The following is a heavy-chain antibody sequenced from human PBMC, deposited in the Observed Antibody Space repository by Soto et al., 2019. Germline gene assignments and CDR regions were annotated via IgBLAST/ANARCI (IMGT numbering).Heavy chain of an antibody. D-gene: IGHD3-22*01. J-gene: IGHJ4*02. V-gene: IGHV1-2*02. CDR2: INPNSGGT. CDR3: ARDLLPSSGYYYDY. Sequence: CVRQAPGQGLEWMGWINPNSGGTNYAQKFQGRVTMTRDTSISTAYMELSRLRSDDTAVYYCARDLLPSSGYYYDYWGQGTLVTVSS.